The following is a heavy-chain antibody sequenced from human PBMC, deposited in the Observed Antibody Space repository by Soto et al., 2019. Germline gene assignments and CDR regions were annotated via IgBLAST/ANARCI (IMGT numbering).Heavy chain of an antibody. CDR1: GYSFTNND. CDR3: ARMATFGSLNWFDP. CDR2: MNPGSGDT. D-gene: IGHD3-16*01. J-gene: IGHJ5*02. Sequence: GASVKVSCKASGYSFTNNDVSWVRQATGQGLEWMGWMNPGSGDTGYAQKFQGRVTMTRDISIATAHMVLSSLRSDDTAIYYCARMATFGSLNWFDPWGQGTLVTVSS. V-gene: IGHV1-8*01.